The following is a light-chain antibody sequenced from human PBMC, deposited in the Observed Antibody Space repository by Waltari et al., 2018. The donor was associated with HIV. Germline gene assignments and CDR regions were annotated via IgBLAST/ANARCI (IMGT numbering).Light chain of an antibody. J-gene: IGLJ2*01. CDR3: AAWDDSLNGVV. CDR1: SPHIGSNT. Sequence: QSVLTQPPSASGTPGQRVTISCSGSSPHIGSNTVNCYQQLPGTAPKLLIYSNNQRPSGVPDRFSGSKSGTSASLAISGLQSEDEADYYCAAWDDSLNGVVFGGGTKLTIL. V-gene: IGLV1-44*01. CDR2: SNN.